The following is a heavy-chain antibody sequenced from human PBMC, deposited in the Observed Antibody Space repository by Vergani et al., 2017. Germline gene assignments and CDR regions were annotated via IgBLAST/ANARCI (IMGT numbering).Heavy chain of an antibody. CDR1: GGTFSSYA. D-gene: IGHD3-16*01. V-gene: IGHV1-69*11. Sequence: QVQLVQSGAEVKKPGSSVKVSCKASGGTFSSYAISWVRQAPGQGLEWMGRIIPILGTANYAQKFQGRVTITADESTSTAYMELSSLRSEDTAVYYCARENAKFTDFDYWGQGTLVTVSS. CDR2: IIPILGTA. J-gene: IGHJ4*02. CDR3: ARENAKFTDFDY.